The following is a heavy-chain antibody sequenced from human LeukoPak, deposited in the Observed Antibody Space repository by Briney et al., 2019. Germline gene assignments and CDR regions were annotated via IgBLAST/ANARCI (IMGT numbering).Heavy chain of an antibody. CDR3: AKDRQDYGDYVFDP. J-gene: IGHJ5*02. V-gene: IGHV3-23*01. CDR1: GFTFSSYT. CDR2: ISDPHSGSAK. D-gene: IGHD4-17*01. Sequence: GGSLRLSCAASGFTFSSYTMNWVRQALGQGLEWVSTISDPHSGSAKKYAGSVKGRFTIPRDDSQNTLYLQMDRLRAEDTAVYYCAKDRQDYGDYVFDPWGQGTLVTVSS.